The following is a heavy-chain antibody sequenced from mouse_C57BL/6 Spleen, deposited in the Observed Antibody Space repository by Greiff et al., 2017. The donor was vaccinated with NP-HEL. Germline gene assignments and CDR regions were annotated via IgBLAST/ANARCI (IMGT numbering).Heavy chain of an antibody. CDR1: GFTFSSYA. CDR3: TRGGVTTPFAY. CDR2: ISSGGDYI. Sequence: VQLKESGEGLVKPGGSLKLSCAASGFTFSSYAMSWVRQTPEKRLEWVAYISSGGDYIYYADTVKGRFTISRDNARNTLYLQMSSLKSEDTAMYYCTRGGVTTPFAYWGQGTLVTVSA. V-gene: IGHV5-9-1*02. J-gene: IGHJ3*01. D-gene: IGHD2-2*01.